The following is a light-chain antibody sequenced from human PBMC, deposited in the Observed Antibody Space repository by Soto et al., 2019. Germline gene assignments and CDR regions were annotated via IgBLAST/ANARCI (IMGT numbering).Light chain of an antibody. J-gene: IGLJ2*01. CDR2: EVS. CDR1: SSDIGAYNY. Sequence: QSALTQPASVSGSPGQSITISCTGTSSDIGAYNYVSWFQQHPGKAPKLMIYEVSNRPSGVSNRFSGSKSGNTASLTISGLQAEDEADYYCSSYTRSRTLIFGGGTKLTVL. CDR3: SSYTRSRTLI. V-gene: IGLV2-14*01.